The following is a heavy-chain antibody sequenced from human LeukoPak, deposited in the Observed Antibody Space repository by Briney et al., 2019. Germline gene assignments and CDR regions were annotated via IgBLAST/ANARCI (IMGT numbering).Heavy chain of an antibody. CDR1: GFTFRDYR. CDR2: IKEDGSQI. V-gene: IGHV3-7*01. CDR3: AKHKIAWRTFDC. D-gene: IGHD1/OR15-1a*01. Sequence: PGGSLRLSCVASGFTFRDYRMTWVRQAPGKGLEWVANIKEDGSQINHVDSVKGRFTISRDNAKNSLYLQMNSLRVEDTAVYYCAKHKIAWRTFDCWGQGTLVTVSS. J-gene: IGHJ4*02.